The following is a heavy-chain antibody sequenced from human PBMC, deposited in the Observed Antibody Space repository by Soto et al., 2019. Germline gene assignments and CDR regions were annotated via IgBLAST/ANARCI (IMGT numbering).Heavy chain of an antibody. V-gene: IGHV1-69*13. D-gene: IGHD3-22*01. CDR1: GDSFTSYT. CDR2: ITPAFGRR. J-gene: IGHJ5*02. Sequence: SVKVSCKASGDSFTSYTISWVRQAPGQGLEWMGGITPAFGRRNNAQRFQGRLTLSADDPTSTVYMELRSLTSEDTAVYYCARLWQDELNYDFDPSDPWGQGTLVTVSS. CDR3: ARLWQDELNYDFDPSDP.